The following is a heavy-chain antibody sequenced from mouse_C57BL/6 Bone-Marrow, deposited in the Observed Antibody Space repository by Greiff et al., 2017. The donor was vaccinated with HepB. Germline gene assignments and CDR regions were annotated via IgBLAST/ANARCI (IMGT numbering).Heavy chain of an antibody. Sequence: VQLQQPGAELVKPGASVTLSCKASGYTFTSYWMHWVKQRPGQGLEWIGMIHPNSGSTNYNEKFKSKATLTVDKSSSTAYMQLSSLTSEDSAVYYCARSGPFIKGYWGQGTTLTVSS. J-gene: IGHJ2*01. CDR3: ARSGPFIKGY. CDR1: GYTFTSYW. CDR2: IHPNSGST. D-gene: IGHD1-1*01. V-gene: IGHV1-64*01.